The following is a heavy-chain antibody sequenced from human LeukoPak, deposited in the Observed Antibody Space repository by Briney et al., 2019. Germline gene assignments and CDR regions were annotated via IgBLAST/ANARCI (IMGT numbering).Heavy chain of an antibody. CDR1: GYSFNNYW. Sequence: GESLKISCKGSGYSFNNYWIGWVRQMPGQGLEWMGNIYPADSDTRYSPSFQGQVTISVDKSISTAYLQWSSLKASDTAMYYCARRRGDGYNSPFDYWGQGTLVTVSP. D-gene: IGHD5-24*01. CDR2: IYPADSDT. CDR3: ARRRGDGYNSPFDY. J-gene: IGHJ4*02. V-gene: IGHV5-51*01.